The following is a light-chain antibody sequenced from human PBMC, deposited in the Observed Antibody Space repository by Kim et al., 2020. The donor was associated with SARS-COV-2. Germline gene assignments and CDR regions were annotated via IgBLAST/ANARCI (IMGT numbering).Light chain of an antibody. Sequence: SASTGDRVTITCRASQGISSYLAWYKQKPGKAPKLLIYAASTLQSGVPSRFSGSGSGTDFTLTISCLQSEDFATYYCQQYYSYRTFGQGTKVDIK. CDR3: QQYYSYRT. CDR1: QGISSY. J-gene: IGKJ1*01. CDR2: AAS. V-gene: IGKV1-8*01.